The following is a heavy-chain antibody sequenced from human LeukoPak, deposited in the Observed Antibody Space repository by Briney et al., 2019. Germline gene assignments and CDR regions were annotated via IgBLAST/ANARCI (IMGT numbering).Heavy chain of an antibody. CDR1: GFTLDDYG. D-gene: IGHD6-13*01. CDR2: INWNGGST. Sequence: GGSLRLSCAASGFTLDDYGMSWVRQAPGKGLEWVSGINWNGGSTGYADSVKGRFTISRDNAKNSLYLQMNSLRAEDTALYYCAREVRMGYSNHFDYWGQGTLVTVSS. CDR3: AREVRMGYSNHFDY. V-gene: IGHV3-20*04. J-gene: IGHJ4*02.